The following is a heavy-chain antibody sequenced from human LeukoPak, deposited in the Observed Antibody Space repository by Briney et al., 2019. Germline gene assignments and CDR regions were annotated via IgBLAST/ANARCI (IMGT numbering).Heavy chain of an antibody. D-gene: IGHD2-15*01. Sequence: SETLSLTCTVSSGSLSGYYWSWIRQAPGKGLEFIGFAYQTGSTAYNPFLGSRVTISVDTSNNPFSLKLTSVTAAETAIYYCARVEGATHIDHWGQGTLVTVSS. V-gene: IGHV4-59*01. J-gene: IGHJ5*02. CDR2: AYQTGST. CDR1: SGSLSGYY. CDR3: ARVEGATHIDH.